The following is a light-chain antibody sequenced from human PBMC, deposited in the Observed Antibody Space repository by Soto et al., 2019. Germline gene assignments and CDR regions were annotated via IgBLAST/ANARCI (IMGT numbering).Light chain of an antibody. V-gene: IGKV1-39*01. CDR1: QSISSY. J-gene: IGKJ1*01. Sequence: DIQMTQSPSSLSASVGDRVTITCRANQSISSYLNWYQQKPGKAPKFLIYATSSLQSGVPSRFSGSGSGTDFTLTISSLQPEDFATYYCQQSYSTPRTFGQGTKVDIK. CDR2: ATS. CDR3: QQSYSTPRT.